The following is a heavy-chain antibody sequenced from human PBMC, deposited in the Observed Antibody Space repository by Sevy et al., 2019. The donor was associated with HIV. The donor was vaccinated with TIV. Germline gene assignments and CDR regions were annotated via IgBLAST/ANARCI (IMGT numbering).Heavy chain of an antibody. CDR3: ACAGPHDFWSGYYTPLVRGYYYGMDV. Sequence: ASVKVSCKASGGTFSSYAISWVRQAPGQGLEWMGGIIPIFGTANYAQKFQGRVTITADESTSKAYMERSSLRSEDTAVYYCACAGPHDFWSGYYTPLVRGYYYGMDVWGQGTTVTVSS. CDR1: GGTFSSYA. V-gene: IGHV1-69*13. CDR2: IIPIFGTA. D-gene: IGHD3-3*01. J-gene: IGHJ6*02.